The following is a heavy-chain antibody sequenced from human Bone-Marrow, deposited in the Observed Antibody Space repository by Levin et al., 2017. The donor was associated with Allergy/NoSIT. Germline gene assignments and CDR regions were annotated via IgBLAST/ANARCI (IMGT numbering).Heavy chain of an antibody. D-gene: IGHD3-22*01. CDR1: GGSISSYF. CDR2: IYTSGST. J-gene: IGHJ3*02. CDR3: ARGRGYYDSSGYYEGISDAFDI. Sequence: TSETLSLTCTVPGGSISSYFWSWIRQPAGNRLEWIGRIYTSGSTNYNPSLKSRVPMSVDTSKNQFSLKLTSVTAADTAVYYCARGRGYYDSSGYYEGISDAFDIWGQGTMVTVSS. V-gene: IGHV4-4*07.